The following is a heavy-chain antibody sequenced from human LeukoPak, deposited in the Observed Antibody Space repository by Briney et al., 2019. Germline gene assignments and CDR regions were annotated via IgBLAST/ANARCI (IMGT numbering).Heavy chain of an antibody. CDR2: IIPIFGTA. CDR1: GGTFSSYA. V-gene: IGHV1-69*13. J-gene: IGHJ4*02. CDR3: ARERVPTYYYDSSGLDY. D-gene: IGHD3-22*01. Sequence: SVKVSCTASGGTFSSYAISWVRQAPGQGLEWMGGIIPIFGTANYAQKFQGRVTITADESTSTAYMELSSLRSEDTAVYYCARERVPTYYYDSSGLDYWGQGTLVTVSS.